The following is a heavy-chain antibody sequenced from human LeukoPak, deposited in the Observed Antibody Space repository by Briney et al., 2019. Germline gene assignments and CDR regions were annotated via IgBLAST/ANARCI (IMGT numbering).Heavy chain of an antibody. J-gene: IGHJ4*02. CDR1: GFTFSSSGLTFGSHW. Sequence: PGGSLRLSCAVCGFTFSSSGLTFGSHWMHWVRQGPGKGLVWVSRINSDGSSTKYADSVKGRFTISRDNAKNTLYLQMNRLRAEDTAVYYCARDDYGDYAAFDYWGQGTLVTVSS. D-gene: IGHD4-17*01. CDR3: ARDDYGDYAAFDY. V-gene: IGHV3-74*01. CDR2: INSDGSST.